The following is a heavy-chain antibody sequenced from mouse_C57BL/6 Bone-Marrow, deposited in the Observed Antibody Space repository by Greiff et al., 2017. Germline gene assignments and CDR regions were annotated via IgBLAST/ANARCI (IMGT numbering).Heavy chain of an antibody. CDR2: VDPENGDT. V-gene: IGHV14-4*01. D-gene: IGHD1-1*01. CDR1: GFNIKDDY. Sequence: EVQVVESGAELVRPGASVKLSCTASGFNIKDDYMHWVKQRPEQGLEWIGWVDPENGDTEYASKFQGKATITADTSSNTAYLQLSSLTSEDTAVYYCTTGLRSYFDYWGQGTTLTVSS. J-gene: IGHJ2*01. CDR3: TTGLRSYFDY.